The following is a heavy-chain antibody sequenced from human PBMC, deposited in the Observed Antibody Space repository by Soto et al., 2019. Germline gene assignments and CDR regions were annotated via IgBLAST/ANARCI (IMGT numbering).Heavy chain of an antibody. D-gene: IGHD3-10*01. CDR2: IYHNGIA. J-gene: IGHJ4*02. V-gene: IGHV4-4*03. Sequence: QVQLQESGPGLVQPPGTLSLTYAVAGDSITGSNWWSWVRQVPGKGLEWIGEIYHNGIANYNPSLKSRVIISVDKSTNHFSLKLSSVRAADTARYYCAARLVRSGSYSEAHLGQGTLVTVSS. CDR1: GDSITGSNW. CDR3: AARLVRSGSYSEAH.